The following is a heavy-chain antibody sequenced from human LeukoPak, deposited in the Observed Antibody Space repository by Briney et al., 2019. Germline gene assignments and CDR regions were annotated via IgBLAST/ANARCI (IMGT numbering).Heavy chain of an antibody. CDR2: INHSGST. CDR3: ARGRQQLLT. J-gene: IGHJ5*02. CDR1: GGSFSGYY. D-gene: IGHD6-13*01. Sequence: SETLSLTCAVYGGSFSGYYWSWIRQPPGKGLEWIGEINHSGSTNYNPSLKSRVTISVDTSKNQFSLKLSSVAAADTAVYYCARGRQQLLTWGQGTLVTVSS. V-gene: IGHV4-34*01.